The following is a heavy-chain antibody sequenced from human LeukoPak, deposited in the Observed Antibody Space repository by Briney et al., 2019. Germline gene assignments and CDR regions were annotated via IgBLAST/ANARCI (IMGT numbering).Heavy chain of an antibody. CDR1: GGSITSGGYY. Sequence: SQTLSLTCTVSGGSITSGGYYWSWIRQRPGKGLEWIGYISYRGSTYYNPSLQSRVTISVDTSKNQFSLKLSSVAAADTAVYFCARDSSSFYAMDVWGQGTTVTVSS. D-gene: IGHD6-6*01. CDR3: ARDSSSFYAMDV. CDR2: ISYRGST. V-gene: IGHV4-31*03. J-gene: IGHJ6*02.